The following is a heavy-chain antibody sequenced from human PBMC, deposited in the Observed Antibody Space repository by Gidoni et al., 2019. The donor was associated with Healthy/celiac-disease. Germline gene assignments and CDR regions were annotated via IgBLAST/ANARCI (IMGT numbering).Heavy chain of an antibody. V-gene: IGHV1-18*01. J-gene: IGHJ4*02. D-gene: IGHD1-26*01. CDR2: ISAYNGNT. CDR3: ARDVGGSYSSWDY. CDR1: GYNFASYG. Sequence: QVQQLQPGAEVKKPGDSGTACCKASGYNFASYGISWVRQAPGQGLEWMGWISAYNGNTNYAQKLQGRVTMTTDTSTSTAYMELRSLRSDDTAVYYCARDVGGSYSSWDYWGQGTLVTVSS.